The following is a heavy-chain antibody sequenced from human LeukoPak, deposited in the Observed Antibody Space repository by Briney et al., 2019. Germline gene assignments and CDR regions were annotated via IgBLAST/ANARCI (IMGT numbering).Heavy chain of an antibody. V-gene: IGHV1-2*02. D-gene: IGHD6-13*01. CDR2: INPNSGGS. CDR3: ARSIIAAAGINVGAYY. J-gene: IGHJ4*02. Sequence: ASVKVSCKASGYTFTGYYMHWVRQAPGQGLEWMGWINPNSGGSNYAQKFQGRVTITADESTSTAYMELSSLRSEDTAVYYCARSIIAAAGINVGAYYWGQGTLVTVSS. CDR1: GYTFTGYY.